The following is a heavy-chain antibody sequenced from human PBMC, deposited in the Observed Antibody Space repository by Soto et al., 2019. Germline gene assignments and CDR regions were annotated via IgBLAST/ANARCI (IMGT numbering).Heavy chain of an antibody. Sequence: QVQLVESGGGVVQPGRSLRLSCAASGFSFSSYGVHWVRQAPGKGLEWVAVISYDGTNKYYGDSVKGRFSISRDDSKNTVHPQMNRLRTDDTAFYYCAKDWYKLNYGGACDVWGQGTMVTVSS. J-gene: IGHJ3*01. D-gene: IGHD1-7*01. CDR1: GFSFSSYG. CDR2: ISYDGTNK. V-gene: IGHV3-30*18. CDR3: AKDWYKLNYGGACDV.